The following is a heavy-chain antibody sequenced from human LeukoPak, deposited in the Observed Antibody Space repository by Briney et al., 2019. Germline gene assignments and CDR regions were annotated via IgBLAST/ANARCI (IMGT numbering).Heavy chain of an antibody. D-gene: IGHD5-18*01. CDR2: ISSSSSYI. V-gene: IGHV3-21*01. CDR3: AREGRYTAMVTSETFDY. CDR1: GFTFRSYS. J-gene: IGHJ4*02. Sequence: GGSLRLSCAASGFTFRSYSMNWVRQAPGKGLEWVSSISSSSSYIYYADSVKGRFTISRDNAKNSLYLQMNSLRAEDTAVYYCAREGRYTAMVTSETFDYWGQGTLVTVSS.